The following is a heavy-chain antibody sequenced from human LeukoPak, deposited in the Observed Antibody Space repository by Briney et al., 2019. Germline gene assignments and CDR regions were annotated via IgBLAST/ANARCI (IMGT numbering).Heavy chain of an antibody. CDR3: ARGEHSVDS. CDR2: IYSSGYT. V-gene: IGHV4-4*07. J-gene: IGHJ4*02. CDR1: GGAIRSHY. D-gene: IGHD1/OR15-1a*01. Sequence: SETLSLACTVSGGAIRSHYWSWIRQPAGKGLEWIGRIYSSGYTNDNPFLKSRITMSVDMSKNQFSLRLNSVTAADTAVYYCARGEHSVDSWGQGMLVTVSS.